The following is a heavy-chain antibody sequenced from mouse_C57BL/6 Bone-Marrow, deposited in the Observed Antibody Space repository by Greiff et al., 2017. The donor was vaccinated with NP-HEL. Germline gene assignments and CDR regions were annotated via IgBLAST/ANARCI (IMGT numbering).Heavy chain of an antibody. Sequence: QVQLQQSGAELVRPGTSVKMSCKASGYTFTNYWIGWAKQRPGQGLEWIGDIYPGGGYTNYNEKFKGKATLTADKSSSTAYMQFSSLTSEDSAIYYGARRVPTRGRYFDVWGTGTTVTVAS. CDR1: GYTFTNYW. V-gene: IGHV1-63*01. J-gene: IGHJ1*03. CDR2: IYPGGGYT. CDR3: ARRVPTRGRYFDV. D-gene: IGHD3-3*01.